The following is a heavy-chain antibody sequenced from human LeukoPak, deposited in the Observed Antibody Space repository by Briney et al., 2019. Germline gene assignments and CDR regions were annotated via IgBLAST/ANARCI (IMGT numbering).Heavy chain of an antibody. CDR2: INHSGST. J-gene: IGHJ3*02. CDR1: GGAFSGYY. V-gene: IGHV4-34*01. Sequence: SETLSLTCAVSGGAFSGYYWSWIRQPPGKGPEWIGEINHSGSTNYNPSPKSRVTISIDTSKNQFSLQLSSVTAADTAVYYCARTIEEWELLGRAFDIWGQGTMVTVSS. CDR3: ARTIEEWELLGRAFDI. D-gene: IGHD1-26*01.